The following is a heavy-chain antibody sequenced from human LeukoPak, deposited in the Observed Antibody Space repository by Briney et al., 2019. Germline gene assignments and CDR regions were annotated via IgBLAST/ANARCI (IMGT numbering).Heavy chain of an antibody. D-gene: IGHD6-13*01. CDR3: ARVPLSSSWYGYFDY. CDR2: INEDGSQK. Sequence: PGGSLRLSCAASGFAFSNFCMTWMRQAPGEGLEWVANINEDGSQKYYADSVKGRFTISRDNSKNTLYLQMNSLRAEDTAVYYCARVPLSSSWYGYFDYWGQGTLVTVSS. CDR1: GFAFSNFC. J-gene: IGHJ4*02. V-gene: IGHV3-30*04.